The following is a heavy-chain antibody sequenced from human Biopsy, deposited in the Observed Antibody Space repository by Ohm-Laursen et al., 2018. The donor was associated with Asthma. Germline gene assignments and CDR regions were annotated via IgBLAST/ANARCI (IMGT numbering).Heavy chain of an antibody. CDR2: IYYSGST. CDR3: ARAQDYYDSRGYYRSFDY. CDR1: YGSITSGGYY. V-gene: IGHV4-31*03. J-gene: IGHJ4*02. Sequence: TLSLTCTVSYGSITSGGYYWTWIRQHPGKGLEWIGFIYYSGSTYYNPSLKSRVSISIDTSKNQFSLKLSSVTAADTAVYYCARAQDYYDSRGYYRSFDYWGQGTLDTVSS. D-gene: IGHD3-22*01.